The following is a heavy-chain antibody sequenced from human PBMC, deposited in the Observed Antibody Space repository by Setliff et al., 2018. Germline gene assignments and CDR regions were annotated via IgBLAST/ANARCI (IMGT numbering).Heavy chain of an antibody. V-gene: IGHV4-4*08. CDR1: GGSISDSS. D-gene: IGHD6-19*01. J-gene: IGHJ4*01. Sequence: SETLSLTCTVSGGSISDSSWSWIRQPPGKGLEWIGCISSIGNTYYNPSLGSRLTISADTSNNQFSLNLISVTAADTAVYYCARDQYTSGWYGPPESYFDCWGLGILVTVSS. CDR2: ISSIGNT. CDR3: ARDQYTSGWYGPPESYFDC.